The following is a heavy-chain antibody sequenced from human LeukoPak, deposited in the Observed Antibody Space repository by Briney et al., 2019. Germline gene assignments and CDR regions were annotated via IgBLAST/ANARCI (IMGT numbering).Heavy chain of an antibody. CDR3: ARYVWGSYPTFEDC. V-gene: IGHV4-59*01. Sequence: PSETLSLTCTVSGGSISSYYWSWIRQPPGKGLEWIGYISYSGSTNYNPSLKSRVTISVDTSKNQFSLKPSSVTAADTAVYYCARYVWGSYPTFEDCWGQGTLVTVSS. D-gene: IGHD3-16*02. J-gene: IGHJ4*02. CDR1: GGSISSYY. CDR2: ISYSGST.